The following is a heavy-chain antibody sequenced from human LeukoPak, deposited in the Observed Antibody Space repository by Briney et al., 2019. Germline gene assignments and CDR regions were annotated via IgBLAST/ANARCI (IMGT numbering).Heavy chain of an antibody. CDR2: IKGDGSHT. Sequence: GGSLRLPCAASRFTFRDHWLHWIRQAPGKGPVWVSRIKGDGSHTIYADSVKGRFTISRDNAKNTLYLQMNSLRAEDTAVYYCAKDRGSGWYDYFDYRGQGTLVTVSS. CDR3: AKDRGSGWYDYFDY. V-gene: IGHV3-74*01. D-gene: IGHD6-19*01. CDR1: RFTFRDHW. J-gene: IGHJ4*02.